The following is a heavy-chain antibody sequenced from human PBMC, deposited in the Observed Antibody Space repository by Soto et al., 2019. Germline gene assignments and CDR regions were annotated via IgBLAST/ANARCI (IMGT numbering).Heavy chain of an antibody. CDR2: IYSGGST. V-gene: IGHV3-66*01. CDR3: ARRGVDWNDDTDAFDI. CDR1: GFTVCSNY. D-gene: IGHD1-1*01. J-gene: IGHJ3*02. Sequence: GGSLRLSCAASGFTVCSNYMSWVRQAPGKGLEWVSVIYSGGSTYYADSVKGRFTISRDNSKNTLYLQMNSLRAEDTAVYYCARRGVDWNDDTDAFDIWGQGTMVTVSS.